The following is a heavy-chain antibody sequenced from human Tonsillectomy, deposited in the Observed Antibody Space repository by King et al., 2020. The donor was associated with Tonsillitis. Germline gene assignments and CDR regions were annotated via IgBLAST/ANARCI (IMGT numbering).Heavy chain of an antibody. V-gene: IGHV3-20*04. J-gene: IGHJ4*02. CDR2: INWNGCST. CDR3: ARGGGYTYKYYFDY. D-gene: IGHD5-18*01. Sequence: QLVQSGGGVVRPGGSLRLSCAASGFTFDDYGMSWVRQAPGKGLEWVSGINWNGCSTGYGESVKGRFTISRDNAKNSLYLQMNSLRAEDTALYYCARGGGYTYKYYFDYWGQGTLVTVSS. CDR1: GFTFDDYG.